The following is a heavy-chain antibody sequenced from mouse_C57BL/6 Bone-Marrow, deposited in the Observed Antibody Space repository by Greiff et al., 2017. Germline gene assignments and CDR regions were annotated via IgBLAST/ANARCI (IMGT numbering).Heavy chain of an antibody. CDR2: IDPSDSYN. Sequence: VQLQQPGAELVMPGASVKLSCKASGYTFTSYWMHWVKQRPGQGLEWIGEIDPSDSYNNYNQKFKGQSTLTVDKSYSTAYMQLSSLTSEDSAVYYCARKGDYDGCYFYYAMDYGGRGTSVTVSS. CDR1: GYTFTSYW. D-gene: IGHD2-3*01. J-gene: IGHJ4*01. V-gene: IGHV1-69*01. CDR3: ARKGDYDGCYFYYAMDY.